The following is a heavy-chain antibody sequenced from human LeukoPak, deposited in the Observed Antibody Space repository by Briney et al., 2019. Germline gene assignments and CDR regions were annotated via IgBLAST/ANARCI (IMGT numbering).Heavy chain of an antibody. V-gene: IGHV4-39*07. J-gene: IGHJ5*02. Sequence: SETLSLTCTVSGDSINIISYHWGWVRQPPGKGLEWIGEINHSGSTNYNPSLKSRVTISVDTSKNQFSLKLSSVTAADTAVYYCARGGTMVRGVISKPFDPWGQGTLVTVSS. CDR1: GDSINIISYH. CDR2: INHSGST. D-gene: IGHD3-10*01. CDR3: ARGGTMVRGVISKPFDP.